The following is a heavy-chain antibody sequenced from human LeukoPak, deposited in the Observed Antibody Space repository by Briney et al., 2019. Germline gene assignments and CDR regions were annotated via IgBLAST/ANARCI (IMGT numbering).Heavy chain of an antibody. J-gene: IGHJ6*03. V-gene: IGHV1-18*01. CDR1: GYTFTSYG. CDR3: ARANVGGYDFLFNYYMDV. Sequence: ASVKVSCKASGYTFTSYGISWVRQAPGQGLEWMGWISAYNGNTNYAQKLQGRVTMTTDTSTSTAYMELRSLRSDDTAVYYCARANVGGYDFLFNYYMDVWGKGTTVTVSS. D-gene: IGHD5-12*01. CDR2: ISAYNGNT.